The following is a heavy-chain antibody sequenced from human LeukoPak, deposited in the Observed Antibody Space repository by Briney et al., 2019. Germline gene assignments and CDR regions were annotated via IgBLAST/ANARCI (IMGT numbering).Heavy chain of an antibody. J-gene: IGHJ4*02. Sequence: SETLSLTCTVSGGSISSYYWSWIRQPPGKGLEWIGHIHYTGSTNYDPSLTSRVTISLDPSKNQFPLHLSSVTAADTAVYSCARAGRGGFDFDYWGQGALVTVSS. CDR1: GGSISSYY. D-gene: IGHD3-16*01. CDR3: ARAGRGGFDFDY. V-gene: IGHV4-59*12. CDR2: IHYTGST.